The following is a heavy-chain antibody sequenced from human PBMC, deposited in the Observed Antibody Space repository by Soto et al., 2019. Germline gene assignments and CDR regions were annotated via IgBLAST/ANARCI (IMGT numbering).Heavy chain of an antibody. Sequence: GGSLRLSCAASGFTFDDYGMSLVRQAPGKGLEWVSGINWNGGSTGYADSVKGRFTISRDNAKNSLYLQMNSLRAEDTALYHCARVAPPTYYDFWSGYYYYYMDVWGKGTTVTVSS. V-gene: IGHV3-20*01. J-gene: IGHJ6*03. CDR2: INWNGGST. CDR1: GFTFDDYG. CDR3: ARVAPPTYYDFWSGYYYYYMDV. D-gene: IGHD3-3*01.